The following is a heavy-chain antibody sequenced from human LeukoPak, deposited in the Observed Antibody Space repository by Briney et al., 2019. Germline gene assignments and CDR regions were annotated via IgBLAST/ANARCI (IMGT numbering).Heavy chain of an antibody. Sequence: SETLSLTCSLYGGSFTGYYWTWIRQPPGKRLEWIGEINHGGSTNYNPSLKSRVTISLDTSKTLFSLKVSSVTAADTAVYYCARRGAVAGTVDYWGQGTLVTVSS. V-gene: IGHV4-34*01. CDR2: INHGGST. CDR3: ARRGAVAGTVDY. J-gene: IGHJ4*02. CDR1: GGSFTGYY. D-gene: IGHD6-19*01.